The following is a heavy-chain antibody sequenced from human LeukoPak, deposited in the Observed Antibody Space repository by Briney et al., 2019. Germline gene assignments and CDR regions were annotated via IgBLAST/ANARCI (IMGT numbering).Heavy chain of an antibody. CDR2: INPIFNIL. D-gene: IGHD3-10*01. CDR3: AAGRRLGELFFDY. CDR1: EGTFGGYS. Sequence: SVKVSCKASEGTFGGYSIDWVRQAPGQGLDWVGGINPIFNILYYAQNFQGRVTITADESTNTAYLELDSLKHDDTAVYYCAAGRRLGELFFDYWGQRTLVTVSS. J-gene: IGHJ4*02. V-gene: IGHV1-69*01.